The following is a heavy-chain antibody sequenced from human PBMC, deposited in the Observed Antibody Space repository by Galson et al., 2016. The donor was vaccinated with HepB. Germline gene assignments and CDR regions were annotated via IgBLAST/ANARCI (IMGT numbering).Heavy chain of an antibody. CDR1: GFTFRSYG. J-gene: IGHJ3*01. CDR3: ARNYHYGSGSYIPYF. CDR2: IWYDGSHK. Sequence: SLRLSCAASGFTFRSYGMHWVRQVPGKGLEWVAVIWYDGSHKFYVDSVKGRFTISRDNSKNTLFLQMNILRAEDTAVYYCARNYHYGSGSYIPYFWGQGTRVTVST. V-gene: IGHV3-33*01. D-gene: IGHD3-10*01.